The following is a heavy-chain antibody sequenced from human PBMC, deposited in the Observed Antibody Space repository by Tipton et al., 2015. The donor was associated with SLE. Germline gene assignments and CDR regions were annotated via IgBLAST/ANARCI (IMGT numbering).Heavy chain of an antibody. CDR2: IYYSGST. Sequence: TLSLTCTVSGGSISSYYWSWIRQPPGKGLEWIGYIYYSGSTNYNPSLKSRVTMSVDTSKNQFSLKLSSVTAADTAVYYCARRPQWQLVRGRYYFDYWGQGTLVTVSS. V-gene: IGHV4-59*12. CDR1: GGSISSYY. D-gene: IGHD6-13*01. CDR3: ARRPQWQLVRGRYYFDY. J-gene: IGHJ4*02.